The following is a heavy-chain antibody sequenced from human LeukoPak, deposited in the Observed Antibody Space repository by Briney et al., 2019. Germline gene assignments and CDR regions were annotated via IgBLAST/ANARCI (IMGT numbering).Heavy chain of an antibody. V-gene: IGHV4-39*01. Sequence: SETLSLTCTVSGGSISSSSYYWGWIRQPPGKGLEWIGGIYYSGSTYYNPSLKSRVTISVDTSTNQFSLKLSSVTAADTAVYYCAWGVTGTDYWGQGTLVTVSS. D-gene: IGHD1-1*01. CDR2: IYYSGST. J-gene: IGHJ4*02. CDR1: GGSISSSSYY. CDR3: AWGVTGTDY.